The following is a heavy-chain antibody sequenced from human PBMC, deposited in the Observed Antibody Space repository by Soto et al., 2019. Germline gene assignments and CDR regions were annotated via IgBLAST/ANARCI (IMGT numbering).Heavy chain of an antibody. Sequence: LRLSCAASGFTFSSYAMSWVRQAPGKGLEWVSAISGSGGSTYYADSVKGRFTISRDNSKNTLYLQMNSLRAEDTAVYYCAPTPPGTRKNWFDPWGQGTLVTVSS. CDR1: GFTFSSYA. D-gene: IGHD3-10*01. CDR3: APTPPGTRKNWFDP. J-gene: IGHJ5*02. CDR2: ISGSGGST. V-gene: IGHV3-23*01.